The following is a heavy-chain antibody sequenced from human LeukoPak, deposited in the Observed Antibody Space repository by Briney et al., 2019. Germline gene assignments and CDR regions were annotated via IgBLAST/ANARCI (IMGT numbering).Heavy chain of an antibody. Sequence: ASVKVSCKASGYTLTSYYLHWVRQAPGQGLEWMAIINPSGGSTSHAQKFQGRVTITADESTSTAYMELSSLRSEDTAVYYCARAPSRFYYYYGMDVWGQGTTVTVSS. CDR3: ARAPSRFYYYYGMDV. J-gene: IGHJ6*02. CDR2: INPSGGST. CDR1: GYTLTSYY. V-gene: IGHV1-46*01.